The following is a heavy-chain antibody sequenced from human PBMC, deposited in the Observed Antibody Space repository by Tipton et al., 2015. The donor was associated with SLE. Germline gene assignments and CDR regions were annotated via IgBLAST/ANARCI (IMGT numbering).Heavy chain of an antibody. J-gene: IGHJ4*02. Sequence: SLRLSCAASGFTYSGYAMHWVRQAPGKGLEWVAFIRADGSNKDYADSVEGRFTISRDNSKNTLHLQMNRLRVEDTAVYYCAGGTGAYFDHWGQGTLVTVSS. D-gene: IGHD3-16*01. CDR3: AGGTGAYFDH. V-gene: IGHV3-30*02. CDR2: IRADGSNK. CDR1: GFTYSGYA.